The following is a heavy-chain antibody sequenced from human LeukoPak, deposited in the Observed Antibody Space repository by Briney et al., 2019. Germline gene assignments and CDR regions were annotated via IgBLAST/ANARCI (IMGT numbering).Heavy chain of an antibody. CDR1: GFAFSTYT. D-gene: IGHD2-2*02. CDR3: AKYTERAFDI. J-gene: IGHJ3*02. CDR2: ISDDGSNK. Sequence: GGSLRLSCAASGFAFSTYTIHWVRQTPGKGLEWVAVISDDGSNKYFAESVKGRFTISRDNSKNTLYLQMNSLRAEDTAVYYCAKYTERAFDIWGQGTMVTVSS. V-gene: IGHV3-30-3*01.